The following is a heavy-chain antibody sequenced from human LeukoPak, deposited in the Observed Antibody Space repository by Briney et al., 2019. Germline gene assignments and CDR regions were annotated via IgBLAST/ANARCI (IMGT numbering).Heavy chain of an antibody. D-gene: IGHD1-1*01. V-gene: IGHV1-18*01. CDR3: ARVGLGWNDGYYFDT. J-gene: IGHJ4*01. Sequence: ASVKDSCKASRYTFTSYGISWVRQPPGQGLEGMGWIIAYNGNTNYAQKLQGRGTMTPDTSTRTAYMGLRSLRSDDTAVYYLARVGLGWNDGYYFDTSSHGTLGTVSS. CDR2: IIAYNGNT. CDR1: RYTFTSYG.